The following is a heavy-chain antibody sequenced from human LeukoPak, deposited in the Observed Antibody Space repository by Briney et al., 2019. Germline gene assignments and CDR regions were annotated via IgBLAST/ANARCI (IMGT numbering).Heavy chain of an antibody. Sequence: SVKVSCKASGGTFSSYAISWVRQAPGQGLEWMGRIIPIFGIANYAQKFQGRVTITADKSTSTAYMELSSQRSVDTAVYYCARDRAYYDSSGYSQNWFDPWGQGTLVTVSS. CDR3: ARDRAYYDSSGYSQNWFDP. CDR2: IIPIFGIA. J-gene: IGHJ5*02. V-gene: IGHV1-69*04. D-gene: IGHD3-22*01. CDR1: GGTFSSYA.